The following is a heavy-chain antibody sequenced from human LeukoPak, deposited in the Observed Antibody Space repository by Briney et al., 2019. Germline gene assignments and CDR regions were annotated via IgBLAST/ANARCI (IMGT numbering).Heavy chain of an antibody. Sequence: SETLSLTCTVSGGSISSSSYYWGWIRQPPGKGLEWIGSIYYSGSTYYNPSLKSRVTISVDTSKNQFSLKLSSVTAADTAVYYCARSTDQWLATYWGQGTLVTVSS. D-gene: IGHD6-19*01. J-gene: IGHJ4*02. CDR3: ARSTDQWLATY. CDR2: IYYSGST. CDR1: GGSISSSSYY. V-gene: IGHV4-39*01.